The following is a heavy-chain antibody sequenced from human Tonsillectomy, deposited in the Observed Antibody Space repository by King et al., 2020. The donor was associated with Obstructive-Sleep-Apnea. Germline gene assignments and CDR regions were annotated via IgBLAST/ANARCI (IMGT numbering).Heavy chain of an antibody. Sequence: VQLVESGGGLVQPGGSLRLSCAASGFTFSSYAMSWVRQAPGKGLEWVSAISGSVGSTYSADSVKGRFTLSRDNSKNTLYLQMNSLRAEDTAVYYCAKDTGGLRRHDYWGQGTLVTVSS. CDR2: ISGSVGST. CDR1: GFTFSSYA. D-gene: IGHD4-17*01. V-gene: IGHV3-23*04. J-gene: IGHJ4*02. CDR3: AKDTGGLRRHDY.